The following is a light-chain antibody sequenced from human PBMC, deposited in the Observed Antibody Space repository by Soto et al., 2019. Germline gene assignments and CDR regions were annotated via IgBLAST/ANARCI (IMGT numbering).Light chain of an antibody. CDR1: QSVSSSF. CDR3: QQYGTSPPLT. J-gene: IGKJ4*01. Sequence: EIVLMQSPGTLSLSPGERATLSCRASQSVSSSFLAWCQQKPGQAPRLLIDGASSRATGTPDRFSGSGSGTDFTLTISRLEPEDFAVYYCQQYGTSPPLTFGGGTKVEIK. V-gene: IGKV3-20*01. CDR2: GAS.